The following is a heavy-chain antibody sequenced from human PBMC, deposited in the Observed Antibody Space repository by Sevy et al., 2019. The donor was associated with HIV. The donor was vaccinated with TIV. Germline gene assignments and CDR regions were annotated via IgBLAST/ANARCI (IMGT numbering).Heavy chain of an antibody. CDR1: GGSISSYY. CDR2: IYTSGST. CDR3: ARVRAGTYGSGSYSWWFDP. D-gene: IGHD3-10*01. V-gene: IGHV4-4*07. Sequence: SETLSLTCTVSGGSISSYYWSWIRQPAGKGLEWIGRIYTSGSTNYNPSVKSRVTMSVDTSKNQFSLKLSSVTAADTAVYYCARVRAGTYGSGSYSWWFDPWGQGTLVTVSS. J-gene: IGHJ5*02.